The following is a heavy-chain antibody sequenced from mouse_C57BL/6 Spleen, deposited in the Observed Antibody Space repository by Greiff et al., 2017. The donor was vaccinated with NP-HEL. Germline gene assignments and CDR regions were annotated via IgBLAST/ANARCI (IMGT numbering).Heavy chain of an antibody. CDR1: GFTFSSYT. CDR3: ARRYYYGSFFAY. V-gene: IGHV5-9*01. Sequence: EVKLMESGGGLVKPGGSLKLSCAASGFTFSSYTMSWVRQTPEKRLEWVATISGGGGNTYYPDSVKGRFTISRDNAKNTLYLQMSSLRSEDTALYYCARRYYYGSFFAYWGQGTLVTVSA. D-gene: IGHD1-1*01. J-gene: IGHJ3*01. CDR2: ISGGGGNT.